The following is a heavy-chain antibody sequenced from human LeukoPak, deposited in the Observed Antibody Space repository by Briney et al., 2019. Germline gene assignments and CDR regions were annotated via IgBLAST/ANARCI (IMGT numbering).Heavy chain of an antibody. V-gene: IGHV5-51*01. CDR1: GYSFTSYC. Sequence: GESLKISCKVSGYSFTSYCIGWVRQMPGKGLEWMGIIYPGDSGPTYSPSFQGQVTISVDKSISTAYLQWSSLQASSTAMYYCGMSGDRVPLQDDVFDVWGQGTMVTVST. CDR2: IYPGDSGP. D-gene: IGHD1-26*01. CDR3: GMSGDRVPLQDDVFDV. J-gene: IGHJ3*01.